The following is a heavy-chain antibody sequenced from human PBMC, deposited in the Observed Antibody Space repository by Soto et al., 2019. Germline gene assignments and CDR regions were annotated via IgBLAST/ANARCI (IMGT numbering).Heavy chain of an antibody. CDR2: ISAYNGNT. CDR3: ARDLAVGLVDY. V-gene: IGHV1-18*01. J-gene: IGHJ4*02. D-gene: IGHD6-19*01. Sequence: QVQLVQSGAEVKKPGASVKVSCKASGYTFTSYGISWVRQAPGQGLEWMGWISAYNGNTKYAQKLQGRVTMTTATSTSTADMGLRRLRSDDTAVYYCARDLAVGLVDYWGQGSLVTFSS. CDR1: GYTFTSYG.